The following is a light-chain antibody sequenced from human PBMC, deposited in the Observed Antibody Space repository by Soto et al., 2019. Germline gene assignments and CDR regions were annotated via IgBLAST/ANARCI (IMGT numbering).Light chain of an antibody. Sequence: EIVMAQSPATLSVSSGERATLSCRASQSVSSNLAWYQQKPGQAPRLLIYGASTRATGIPARFSGSGSGTEFTLTISSLQSEDFAVYYCRQYNNWPPITFGQGTRLEI. CDR1: QSVSSN. J-gene: IGKJ5*01. CDR3: RQYNNWPPIT. CDR2: GAS. V-gene: IGKV3-15*01.